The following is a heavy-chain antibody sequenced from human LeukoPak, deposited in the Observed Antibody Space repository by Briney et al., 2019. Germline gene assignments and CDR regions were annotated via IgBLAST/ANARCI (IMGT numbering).Heavy chain of an antibody. D-gene: IGHD3-10*02. CDR1: GFTFSSYA. V-gene: IGHV3-30-3*01. CDR2: ISYDGSNK. CDR3: ARDYVNYYYGMDV. Sequence: PGGSLRLSCAASGFTFSSYAMHWVRQAPGKGLEWVAVISYDGSNKYYADSAKGRFTISRDNSKNTLYLQMNSLRAEDTAVYYCARDYVNYYYGMDVWGQGTTVTVSS. J-gene: IGHJ6*02.